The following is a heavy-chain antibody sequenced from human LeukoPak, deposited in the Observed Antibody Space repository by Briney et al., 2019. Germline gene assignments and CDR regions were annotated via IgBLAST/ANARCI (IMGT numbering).Heavy chain of an antibody. D-gene: IGHD3-10*01. Sequence: ASVKVSCKASGYTFTNFGISWVRQAPGKGLEWMGGFDPKDGETIYAQKFQSRVTIIEVTSTDTAYMELSSLRSEDTAVYYCAIFMVRGVTADYWGQGTLVTVSS. V-gene: IGHV1-24*01. CDR3: AIFMVRGVTADY. CDR1: GYTFTNFG. CDR2: FDPKDGET. J-gene: IGHJ4*02.